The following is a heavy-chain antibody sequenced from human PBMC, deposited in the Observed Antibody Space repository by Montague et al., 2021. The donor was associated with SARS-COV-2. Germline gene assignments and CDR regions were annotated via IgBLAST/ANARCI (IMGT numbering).Heavy chain of an antibody. V-gene: IGHV3-7*01. Sequence: SLRLSCAASGFPFSNYWMTWVRQAPGKGLEWVANIKQDESEKYYVDSVKGRFTISRDNAEKSLYLHMSRLRGEDTAIYYCARDRTPPYGKSWYEEYYYHAMDVRGRGTTVIVSS. CDR2: IKQDESEK. CDR3: ARDRTPPYGKSWYEEYYYHAMDV. J-gene: IGHJ6*02. D-gene: IGHD6-13*01. CDR1: GFPFSNYW.